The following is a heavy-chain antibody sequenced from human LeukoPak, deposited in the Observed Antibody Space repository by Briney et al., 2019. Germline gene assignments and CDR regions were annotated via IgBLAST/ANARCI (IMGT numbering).Heavy chain of an antibody. D-gene: IGHD7-27*01. Sequence: GGSLRLSCAASGFTFSSYSMNWVRQAPGKGLEWVSSISSSSSYIYYADSVKGRFTISRDNAKNSLYLQMNSLRAEDTAVYYCARAQKKDWGSLGYLDYWGQGTLVTVSS. CDR1: GFTFSSYS. CDR2: ISSSSSYI. J-gene: IGHJ4*02. V-gene: IGHV3-21*01. CDR3: ARAQKKDWGSLGYLDY.